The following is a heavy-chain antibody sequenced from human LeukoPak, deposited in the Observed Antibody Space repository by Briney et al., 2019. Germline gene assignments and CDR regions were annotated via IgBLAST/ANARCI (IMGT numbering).Heavy chain of an antibody. Sequence: ASVKVSCKASGYTFTDYYMHWVRQAPGQGLEWMGWINPKSGGTDYAQKFQGRVTVTRDTSISTAYMELSRLKSDDTAVYYCASEVPTIGLTADARLDYWGQGTLVTVSS. CDR2: INPKSGGT. D-gene: IGHD5-12*01. J-gene: IGHJ4*02. CDR1: GYTFTDYY. V-gene: IGHV1-2*02. CDR3: ASEVPTIGLTADARLDY.